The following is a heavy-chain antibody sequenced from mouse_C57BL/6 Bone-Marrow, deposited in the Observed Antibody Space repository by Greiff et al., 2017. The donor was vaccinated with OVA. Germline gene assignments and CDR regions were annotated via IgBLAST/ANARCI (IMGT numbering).Heavy chain of an antibody. CDR3: ARDRDYGRNYFDY. D-gene: IGHD1-1*01. Sequence: EVKLVESGGGLVQSGRSLRLSCATSGFTFSDFYMEWVRQAPGKGLEWIAASRNKANDYTTEYSASVKGRFIVSRDTSQSILYLQMNALRAEDTAIYYCARDRDYGRNYFDYWGQGTTLTVSS. CDR2: SRNKANDYTT. CDR1: GFTFSDFY. V-gene: IGHV7-1*01. J-gene: IGHJ2*01.